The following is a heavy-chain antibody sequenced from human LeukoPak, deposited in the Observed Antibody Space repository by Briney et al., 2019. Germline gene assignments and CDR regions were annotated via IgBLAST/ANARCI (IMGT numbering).Heavy chain of an antibody. CDR2: IYYSGST. J-gene: IGHJ5*02. D-gene: IGHD3-3*01. CDR3: ASHSQYYDFWSGYGPHWFDP. V-gene: IGHV4-39*07. CDR1: GGSISSSSYY. Sequence: SETLSLTCTVPGGSISSSSYYWGWIRQPPGKGLEWIGSIYYSGSTYYNPSLKSRVTISVDTSKNQFSLKLSSVTAADTAVYYCASHSQYYDFWSGYGPHWFDPWGQGTLVTVSS.